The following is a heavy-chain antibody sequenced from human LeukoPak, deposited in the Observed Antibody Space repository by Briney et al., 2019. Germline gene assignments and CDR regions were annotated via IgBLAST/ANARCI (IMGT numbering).Heavy chain of an antibody. D-gene: IGHD6-19*01. V-gene: IGHV4-39*07. Sequence: SETLSLTCTVSGGSISSSSYYWGWIRQPPGKGLEWIGSIYYSGSTYYNPSLKSRVTISVDTSKNQFSLKLSSVTAADTAVYYCARYYSSGWRVIDYWGQGTLVTVSS. CDR1: GGSISSSSYY. J-gene: IGHJ4*02. CDR2: IYYSGST. CDR3: ARYYSSGWRVIDY.